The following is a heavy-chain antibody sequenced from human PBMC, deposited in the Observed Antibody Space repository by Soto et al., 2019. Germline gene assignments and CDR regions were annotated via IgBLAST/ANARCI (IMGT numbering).Heavy chain of an antibody. CDR3: AKERFITPSAFDI. CDR2: ISWNSGSI. CDR1: GFTFDDYA. D-gene: IGHD3-10*01. V-gene: IGHV3-9*01. Sequence: EVQLVESGGGLVQPGRSLRLSCAASGFTFDDYAMHWVRQAPGKGLEWVSGISWNSGSIGYADSVKGRFTISRDNAKNSLYLQMNSLRAEDTALYYCAKERFITPSAFDIWVQGTMVTVSS. J-gene: IGHJ3*02.